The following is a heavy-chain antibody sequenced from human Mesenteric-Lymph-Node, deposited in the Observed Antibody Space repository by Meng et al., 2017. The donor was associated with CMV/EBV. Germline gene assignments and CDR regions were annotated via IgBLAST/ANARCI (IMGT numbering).Heavy chain of an antibody. CDR3: ARDGGYSSSPDPTYGLDV. CDR1: GYTFSSYS. J-gene: IGHJ6*02. D-gene: IGHD5-12*01. CDR2: INGYNGNT. V-gene: IGHV1-18*04. Sequence: ASVKVSCKASGYTFSSYSITWVRQAPGQGLEWMGWINGYNGNTKYTQNLQGRVTMTIDTPTSTAYMELGSLRSDDTAIYYCARDGGYSSSPDPTYGLDVWGQGTTVTVSS.